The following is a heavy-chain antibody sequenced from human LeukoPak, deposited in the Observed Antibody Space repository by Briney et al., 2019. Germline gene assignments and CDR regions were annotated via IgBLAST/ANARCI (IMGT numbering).Heavy chain of an antibody. CDR3: ARGDSSGYSRLDY. V-gene: IGHV4-31*03. CDR1: GGSISSGGYY. Sequence: PSETLSLTCTVSGGSISSGGYYWGWIRQHPGKGLEWIGYIYYSGSTYYNPSLKSRVTISVGTSKNQFSLKLSSVTAADTAVYYCARGDSSGYSRLDYWGQGTLVTVSS. D-gene: IGHD3-22*01. CDR2: IYYSGST. J-gene: IGHJ4*02.